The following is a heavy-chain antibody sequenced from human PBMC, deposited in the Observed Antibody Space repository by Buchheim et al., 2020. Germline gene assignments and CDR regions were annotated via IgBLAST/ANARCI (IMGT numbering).Heavy chain of an antibody. Sequence: QVQLVESGGGVVQPGRSLRLSCAASGFTFSSYGMHWVRQAPGKGLEWVAVIWYDGSNKYYADSVKGRFTISRDNSKNTLYLQMNSLRAEDTAVYYCAKVADCGGDCPNWFDPWGQGTL. V-gene: IGHV3-33*06. CDR1: GFTFSSYG. D-gene: IGHD2-21*02. CDR2: IWYDGSNK. J-gene: IGHJ5*02. CDR3: AKVADCGGDCPNWFDP.